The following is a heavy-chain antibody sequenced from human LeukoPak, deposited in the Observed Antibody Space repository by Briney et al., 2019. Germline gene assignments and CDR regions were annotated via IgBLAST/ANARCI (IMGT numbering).Heavy chain of an antibody. CDR3: ASDPGYRTLEYYFDY. J-gene: IGHJ4*02. CDR2: ISYDGSNK. D-gene: IGHD1-14*01. Sequence: GRSVRLSCAASGFTFSSYAMHWVRQAPGKGLEWVAVISYDGSNKYYADSVKGRFTISRDNSKNTLYLQMNSLRAEDTAVYYCASDPGYRTLEYYFDYWGQGTLVIVSS. CDR1: GFTFSSYA. V-gene: IGHV3-30*04.